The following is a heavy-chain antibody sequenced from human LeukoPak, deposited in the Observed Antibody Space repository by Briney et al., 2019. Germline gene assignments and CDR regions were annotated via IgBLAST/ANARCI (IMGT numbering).Heavy chain of an antibody. CDR1: GLTFRSHA. Sequence: GSLRLSCAASGLTFRSHAMGWVRQAPGKGLEWLSTISGSGGSAFYAASVKGRFTISRDNFQNTLYLQMKSLRAEDTAVYYCAKQWVDCWGQGVLVTVSS. D-gene: IGHD1-26*01. CDR3: AKQWVDC. J-gene: IGHJ4*02. V-gene: IGHV3-23*01. CDR2: ISGSGGSA.